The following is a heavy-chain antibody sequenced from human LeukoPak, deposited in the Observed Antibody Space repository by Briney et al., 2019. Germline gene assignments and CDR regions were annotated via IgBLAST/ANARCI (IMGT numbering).Heavy chain of an antibody. V-gene: IGHV4-34*01. Sequence: SETLSLTCAVYGGSFSGYYWSWIRQPPGKGLEWIGEINHSGSTNYNPSLKSRVTISVDTSKNQFSLKLSSVTAADTAVYYCARAPSGNWNPYYFDYWGQGTLVTVSS. D-gene: IGHD1-1*01. CDR3: ARAPSGNWNPYYFDY. CDR2: INHSGST. CDR1: GGSFSGYY. J-gene: IGHJ4*02.